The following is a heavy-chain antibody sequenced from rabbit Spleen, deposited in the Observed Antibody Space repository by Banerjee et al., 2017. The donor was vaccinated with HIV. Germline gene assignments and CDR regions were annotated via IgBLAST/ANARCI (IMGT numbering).Heavy chain of an antibody. V-gene: IGHV1S40*01. CDR2: IDTGSSGFT. CDR1: GVSFGSSSY. CDR3: ARDLWAGSGV. J-gene: IGHJ4*01. D-gene: IGHD4-2*01. Sequence: QSLEESGGDLVKPGASLTLTCTASGVSFGSSSYMCWVRQAPGKGLEWIACIDTGSSGFTYFATWAKGRFTCSKTSSTTVTLQMTRLTAADTATYFCARDLWAGSGVWGQGTLVTVS.